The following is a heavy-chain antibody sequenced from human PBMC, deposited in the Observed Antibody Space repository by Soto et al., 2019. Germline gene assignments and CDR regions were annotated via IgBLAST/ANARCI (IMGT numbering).Heavy chain of an antibody. CDR3: ARDTESNRYND. CDR2: IRPDNGNR. CDR1: GYTFSTSG. Sequence: XSGKVSCRGFGYTFSTSGIRLVRQAPGQGLEWVGWIRPDNGNRKSAQRLQGRVTLTTDTSASTAYMELRSLTSDDTAMYYCARDTESNRYNDWGQGTLVTVSA. J-gene: IGHJ1*01. V-gene: IGHV1-18*01. D-gene: IGHD1-20*01.